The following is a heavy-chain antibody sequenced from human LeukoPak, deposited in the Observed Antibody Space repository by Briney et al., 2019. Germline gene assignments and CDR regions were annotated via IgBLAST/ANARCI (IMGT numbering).Heavy chain of an antibody. CDR1: GGSISSSSYY. J-gene: IGHJ4*02. CDR2: IYYSGST. V-gene: IGHV4-39*01. CDR3: ARHSASDSSSPIDY. D-gene: IGHD6-6*01. Sequence: TSSETLSLTYTVSGGSISSSSYYWGWIRQPPRKGLEWIGSIYYSGSTYYNPSLKSRVTISVDTSKNQFSLKLSSVTAADTAVYYCARHSASDSSSPIDYWGQGTLVTVSS.